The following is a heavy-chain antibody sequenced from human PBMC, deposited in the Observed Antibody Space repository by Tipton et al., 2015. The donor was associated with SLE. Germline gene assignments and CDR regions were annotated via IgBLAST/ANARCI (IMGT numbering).Heavy chain of an antibody. CDR1: GDSISSGDYS. V-gene: IGHV4-30-4*01. CDR3: ARVSSGWFCDY. J-gene: IGHJ4*02. CDR2: ISYSGST. Sequence: TLSLTCTVSGDSISSGDYSWSWIRQSPGRGLEWIGYISYSGSTLYNPSLKSRVTISVDTSKNQFSLRLTSVTATDTAVYYCARVSSGWFCDYWGQGTLVTVSS. D-gene: IGHD6-19*01.